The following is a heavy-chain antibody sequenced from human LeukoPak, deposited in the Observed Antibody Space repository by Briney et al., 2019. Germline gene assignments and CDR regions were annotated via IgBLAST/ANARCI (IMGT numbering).Heavy chain of an antibody. J-gene: IGHJ6*03. Sequence: PSEPLSLTCTVSGVSISSSSYYWDWIRQPPGKGLEWIGSIYYSGSTYYNPSLKSRVTISVDTSKNQFSLKLSSVTAADTAVYYCGGDSGYDSDYYYMDVWGKGTTVTISS. CDR3: GGDSGYDSDYYYMDV. D-gene: IGHD5-12*01. CDR1: GVSISSSSYY. V-gene: IGHV4-39*01. CDR2: IYYSGST.